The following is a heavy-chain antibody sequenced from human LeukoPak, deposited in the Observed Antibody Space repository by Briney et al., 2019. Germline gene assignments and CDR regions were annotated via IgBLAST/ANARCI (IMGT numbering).Heavy chain of an antibody. CDR2: IKSYWRT. D-gene: IGHD3-22*01. CDR1: GFTFSSYL. V-gene: IGHV3-74*01. CDR3: ARAPSEIGGYYPEYFRP. Sequence: GWALRLSCAASGFTFSSYLMHWVRQAPGKGLVWVARIKSYWRTNYADSVKGGFTISRDNTKTTVSMQMNSLRAEDTGVYYCARAPSEIGGYYPEYFRPWGQGTLVTVSS. J-gene: IGHJ1*01.